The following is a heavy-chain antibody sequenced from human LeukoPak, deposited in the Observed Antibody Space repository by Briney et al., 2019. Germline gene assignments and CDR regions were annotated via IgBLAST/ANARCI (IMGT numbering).Heavy chain of an antibody. CDR1: GYTFTSYG. V-gene: IGHV1-18*01. CDR3: ARSGYSSSWYGNYTGFDP. CDR2: ISAYNGNT. Sequence: ASVTVSFTASGYTFTSYGISWVRQAPGQGLEWMGWISAYNGNTNYAQKLQGRVTMTTDTSTSTAYMELRSLRSDDTAVYYCARSGYSSSWYGNYTGFDPWGHGNLFTVSS. D-gene: IGHD6-13*01. J-gene: IGHJ5*02.